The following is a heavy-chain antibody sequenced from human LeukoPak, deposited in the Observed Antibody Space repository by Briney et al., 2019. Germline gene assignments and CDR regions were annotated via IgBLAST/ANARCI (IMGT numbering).Heavy chain of an antibody. D-gene: IGHD3-22*01. CDR3: ARGLGYDSSGYYNP. CDR2: VIPIFGTA. J-gene: IGHJ5*02. Sequence: ASVKVSCKASGGTFSSYAISWVLQAPGQGLEWMGRVIPIFGTANYAQKFQGRVTITTDESTSTAYMELSSLRSEDTAVYYCARGLGYDSSGYYNPWGQGTLVTVSS. V-gene: IGHV1-69*05. CDR1: GGTFSSYA.